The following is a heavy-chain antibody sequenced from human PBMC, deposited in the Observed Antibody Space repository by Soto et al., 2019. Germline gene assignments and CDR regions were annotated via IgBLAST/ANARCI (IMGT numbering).Heavy chain of an antibody. Sequence: QVQLVQSGAEVKNPGSSVRVSCKTSGFTFNVYGIHWVRQAPGQGLEWMGGLIPIYDEPNYAQKFQGRVTITADKSTTTVYLELSSLRSEDTAVYLCARVRDPHLDHYGLDVWGQGTPVTVSS. CDR2: LIPIYDEP. J-gene: IGHJ6*02. CDR1: GFTFNVYG. V-gene: IGHV1-69*06. CDR3: ARVRDPHLDHYGLDV.